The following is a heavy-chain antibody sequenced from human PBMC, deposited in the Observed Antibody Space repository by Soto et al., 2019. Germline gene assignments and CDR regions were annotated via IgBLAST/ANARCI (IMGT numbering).Heavy chain of an antibody. Sequence: QEDLVQSGAEVKKPGSSVNVSCKASGGTFASYSITWVRQAPGQRLEWMGEIIPLLKTVNYAQKFQGRVTITGDRSTSTVYMALSRLRSDDTAVYYCARDPVDLFGYMDVWGHGTTVTV. CDR2: IIPLLKTV. V-gene: IGHV1-69*06. J-gene: IGHJ6*02. D-gene: IGHD6-25*01. CDR1: GGTFASYS. CDR3: ARDPVDLFGYMDV.